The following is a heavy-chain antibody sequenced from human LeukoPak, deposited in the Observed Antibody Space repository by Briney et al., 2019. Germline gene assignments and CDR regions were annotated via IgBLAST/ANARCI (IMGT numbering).Heavy chain of an antibody. J-gene: IGHJ4*02. CDR2: IIPILGIA. CDR1: GGTFSGYA. Sequence: SVKVSCKASGGTFSGYAISWVRQAPGQGLGWLGRIIPILGIANYAQKFQGRVTITADKSTSTAYMELSSLRSEDTAVYYCATQPLAYCGGDCYSFDYWGQGTLVTVSS. V-gene: IGHV1-69*04. D-gene: IGHD2-21*02. CDR3: ATQPLAYCGGDCYSFDY.